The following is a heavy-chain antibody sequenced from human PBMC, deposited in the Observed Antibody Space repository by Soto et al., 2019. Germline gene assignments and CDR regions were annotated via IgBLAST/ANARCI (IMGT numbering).Heavy chain of an antibody. Sequence: QLQLQEPGSGLVKPSQTLSLTCAVSGGSISSGGYSWSWIRQPPGKGLQWIVYIYHSGSTDQNPTINSRVTISLDRSTKQLSLKMSSVPAAETAVYYCARGIPTVTTLDYWGQGTLVTVSS. D-gene: IGHD4-17*01. CDR3: ARGIPTVTTLDY. J-gene: IGHJ4*02. CDR1: GGSISSGGYS. V-gene: IGHV4-30-2*01. CDR2: IYHSGST.